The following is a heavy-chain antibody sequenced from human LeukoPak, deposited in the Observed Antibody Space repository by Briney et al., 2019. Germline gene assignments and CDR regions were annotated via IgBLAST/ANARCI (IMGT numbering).Heavy chain of an antibody. Sequence: SGGSLRLSCAASGFTFSSYGMHWVRQAPGKGLEWVAFIRYDGSNKYYAGSVKGRFTISRDNAKNSLFLQMNSLRAEDTAVYYCARVLRYCSGGNCYSGGLGYMDVWGKGTTVTISS. V-gene: IGHV3-30*02. CDR1: GFTFSSYG. CDR2: IRYDGSNK. J-gene: IGHJ6*03. D-gene: IGHD2-15*01. CDR3: ARVLRYCSGGNCYSGGLGYMDV.